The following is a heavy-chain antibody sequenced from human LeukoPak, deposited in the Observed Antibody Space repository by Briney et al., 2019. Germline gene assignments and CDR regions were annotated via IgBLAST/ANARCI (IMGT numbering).Heavy chain of an antibody. Sequence: PSETLSLTCTVSGYSISSGYYWGWIRQPPGKGLEWIGSIYHSGSTYYNSSLKSRVTISVDTPKNQFSLKVSSVTAADTAVYYCATTLSSSWYYNWFDPWGQGTLVTVSS. V-gene: IGHV4-38-2*02. J-gene: IGHJ5*02. D-gene: IGHD6-13*01. CDR2: IYHSGST. CDR3: ATTLSSSWYYNWFDP. CDR1: GYSISSGYY.